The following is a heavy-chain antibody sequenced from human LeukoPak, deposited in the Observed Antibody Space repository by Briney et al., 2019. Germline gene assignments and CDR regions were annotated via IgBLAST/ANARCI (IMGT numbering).Heavy chain of an antibody. Sequence: SETLSLNCTVSGGSITSYYWSWIRHRPGKGLKWIGYLYTSGRTNYNPSLKSRVTISLDPSKNQFSLKLSSVTAADTAVYYCARHDYYDRIRILIWGQGTLVTVSS. D-gene: IGHD3-22*01. CDR3: ARHDYYDRIRILI. V-gene: IGHV4-4*09. J-gene: IGHJ4*02. CDR2: LYTSGRT. CDR1: GGSITSYY.